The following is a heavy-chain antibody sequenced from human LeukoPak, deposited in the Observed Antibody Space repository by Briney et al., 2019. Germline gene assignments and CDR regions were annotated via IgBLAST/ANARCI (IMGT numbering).Heavy chain of an antibody. J-gene: IGHJ4*02. V-gene: IGHV3-23*01. CDR2: ISGSGGST. CDR3: TTTPKWELLDGFDY. D-gene: IGHD1-26*01. CDR1: GFTFSSYA. Sequence: PGGSLRLSCAASGFTFSSYAMSWVRQAPGKGLEWVSAISGSGGSTYYADSVKGRFTISRDNSKNTLYLQMNSLKTEDTAVYYCTTTPKWELLDGFDYWGQGTLVTVSS.